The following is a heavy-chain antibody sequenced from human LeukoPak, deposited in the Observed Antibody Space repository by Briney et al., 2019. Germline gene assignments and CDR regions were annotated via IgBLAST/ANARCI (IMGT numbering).Heavy chain of an antibody. D-gene: IGHD3-10*01. Sequence: GASVKVSCKASGYTFTSYGISWVRQAPGQGLEWMGGIIPIFGTANYAQKFQGRVTITTDESTSTAYMELSSLRSEDTAVYYCARGAVPARGYYYFYYMDVWGKGTTVTVSS. J-gene: IGHJ6*03. CDR3: ARGAVPARGYYYFYYMDV. CDR2: IIPIFGTA. V-gene: IGHV1-69*05. CDR1: GYTFTSYG.